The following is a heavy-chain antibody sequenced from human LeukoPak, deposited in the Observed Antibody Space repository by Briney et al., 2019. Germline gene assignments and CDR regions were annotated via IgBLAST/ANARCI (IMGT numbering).Heavy chain of an antibody. CDR3: AELGITMIGGV. J-gene: IGHJ6*04. Sequence: GGSLRLSCAASGFTFSNAWMSWVRQAPGKGLEWVGRIKSKTHGGTTDYAAPVKGRFTISRDDSRDTLYLQMNSLRAEDTAVYYCAELGITMIGGVWGKGTTVTISS. V-gene: IGHV3-15*01. CDR1: GFTFSNAW. CDR2: IKSKTHGGTT. D-gene: IGHD3-10*02.